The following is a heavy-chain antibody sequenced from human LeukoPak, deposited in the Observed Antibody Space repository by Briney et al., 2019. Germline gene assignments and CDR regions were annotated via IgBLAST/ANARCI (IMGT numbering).Heavy chain of an antibody. CDR3: ARDFGAPSTAVTGGY. CDR2: ISAGGDAT. CDR1: GFTFSNYG. Sequence: QSGGSLRLSCAASGFTFSNYGMSWVRQAPGKGLEWVLAISAGGDATYYADSVKGRFTISRDNSKNTLYLQMNSLRAEDTAVYYCARDFGAPSTAVTGGYWGQGTLVTVSS. V-gene: IGHV3-23*01. J-gene: IGHJ4*02. D-gene: IGHD4-23*01.